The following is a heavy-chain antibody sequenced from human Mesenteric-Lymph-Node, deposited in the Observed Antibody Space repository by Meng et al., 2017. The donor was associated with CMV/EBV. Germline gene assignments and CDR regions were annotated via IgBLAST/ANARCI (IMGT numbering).Heavy chain of an antibody. CDR2: MNSDGSSR. CDR1: GFRLSDYW. Sequence: SGFRLSDYWMPWVRQGPGKGLVWVSRMNSDGSSRTYADSVKGRFTISRDNAKNTLYLEMNSLRAEDTAVYYCAREAPLTGHWYFDLWGRGTLVTVSS. V-gene: IGHV3-74*01. CDR3: AREAPLTGHWYFDL. D-gene: IGHD7-27*01. J-gene: IGHJ2*01.